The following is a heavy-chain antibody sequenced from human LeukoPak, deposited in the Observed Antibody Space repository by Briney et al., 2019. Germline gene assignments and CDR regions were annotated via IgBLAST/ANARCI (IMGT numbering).Heavy chain of an antibody. Sequence: GASVKVSCKASGYTFTGYYMHWVRQAPGQGLEWMGWINPNGGGTNYAQKFQGRVTMTRDTSISTAYMELSRLRSDDTAVYYCARARYCSGGSCYSEYNWFDPWGQGTLVTVSS. D-gene: IGHD2-15*01. CDR1: GYTFTGYY. CDR3: ARARYCSGGSCYSEYNWFDP. V-gene: IGHV1-2*02. CDR2: INPNGGGT. J-gene: IGHJ5*02.